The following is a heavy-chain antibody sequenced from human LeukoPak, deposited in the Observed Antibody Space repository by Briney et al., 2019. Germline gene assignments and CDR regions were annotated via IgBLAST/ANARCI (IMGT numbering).Heavy chain of an antibody. D-gene: IGHD2-15*01. CDR1: GFTFSSYA. V-gene: IGHV3-23*01. CDR3: AKDSSVVVVAASPFDY. CDR2: ISGSGGST. Sequence: GGSLRLSCAASGFTFSSYAMSWVRQAPGKGLEWVSAISGSGGSTYYADSVKGRFTISRDNSKNTRYLQMNSLRAEDTAVYYCAKDSSVVVVAASPFDYWGQGTLVTVSS. J-gene: IGHJ4*02.